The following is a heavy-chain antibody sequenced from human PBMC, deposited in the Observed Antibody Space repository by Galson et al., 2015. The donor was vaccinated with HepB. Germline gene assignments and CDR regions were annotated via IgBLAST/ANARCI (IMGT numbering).Heavy chain of an antibody. CDR3: ALLIAVVGTSALDY. V-gene: IGHV3-23*01. D-gene: IGHD6-13*01. J-gene: IGHJ4*02. CDR2: ISDSGGHT. Sequence: SLRLSCAASGFTFSNYAMSWVRQAPGKGLEWVSGISDSGGHTYYADSVRGRFTISRDNTKNTLYLQMHSLRAEDTAVYYCALLIAVVGTSALDYWGPGTLVTVSS. CDR1: GFTFSNYA.